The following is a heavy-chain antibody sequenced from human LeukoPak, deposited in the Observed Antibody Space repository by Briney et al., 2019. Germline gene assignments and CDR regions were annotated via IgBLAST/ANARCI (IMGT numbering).Heavy chain of an antibody. D-gene: IGHD3-10*01. J-gene: IGHJ4*02. CDR3: ASGEGYYGSGSFDY. V-gene: IGHV4-34*01. Sequence: SETLSLTCAVYGGSFSGYYWSWIRQPPGKGLEWIGEINHSGSTNYNPSLKSRVTISVDTSKNQFSLKLSSVTAADTAVYYCASGEGYYGSGSFDYWGQGTLVTVSS. CDR2: INHSGST. CDR1: GGSFSGYY.